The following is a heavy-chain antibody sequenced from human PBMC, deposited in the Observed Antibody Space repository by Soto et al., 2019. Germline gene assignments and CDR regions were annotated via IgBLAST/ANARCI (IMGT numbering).Heavy chain of an antibody. CDR2: TYYRSKWYN. D-gene: IGHD3-3*01. CDR3: AREWDFWSGYSFEY. J-gene: IGHJ4*02. Sequence: SQTLSLTCAISGDSVSSNSAACNWIRQSPSRGLEWLGRTYYRSKWYNDYAVSVKSRITISPDTSKNQFSLQLNSVTPEDTAVYYCAREWDFWSGYSFEYWGQGTMVTVSS. V-gene: IGHV6-1*01. CDR1: GDSVSSNSAA.